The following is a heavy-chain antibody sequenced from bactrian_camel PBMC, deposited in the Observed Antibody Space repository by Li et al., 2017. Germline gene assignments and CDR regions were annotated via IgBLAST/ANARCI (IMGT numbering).Heavy chain of an antibody. CDR1: GFTYSGYW. J-gene: IGHJ4*01. Sequence: VQLVESGGGSVQPGGSLRLSCLASGFTYSGYWMYWFRQAPGKKREGVAAIDSDGSTSYAYSVKGRFTISKDNAKNTLYLQMNSLKPEDTAVHYCVRDALWLARYYSTNDWAYWGQGTQVTVS. CDR2: IDSDGST. V-gene: IGHV3S26*01. D-gene: IGHD4*01. CDR3: VRDALWLARYYSTNDWAY.